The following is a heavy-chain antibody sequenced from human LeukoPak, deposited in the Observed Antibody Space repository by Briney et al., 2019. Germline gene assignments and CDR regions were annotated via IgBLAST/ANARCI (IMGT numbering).Heavy chain of an antibody. J-gene: IGHJ4*02. CDR3: ARDLRGMIDY. Sequence: PSETLSLTCAVSGASISSSYWWSWVRQPPGKGLEWIGEIYHSGGTNYNPSLESRVIISLDKSKNQFSLNLSSVTAADTAVYYCARDLRGMIDYWGQGTLVTVSS. V-gene: IGHV4-4*02. CDR1: GASISSSYW. D-gene: IGHD3-16*01. CDR2: IYHSGGT.